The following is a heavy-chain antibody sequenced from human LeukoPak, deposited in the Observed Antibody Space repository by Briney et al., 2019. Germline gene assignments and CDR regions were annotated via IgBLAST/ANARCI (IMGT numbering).Heavy chain of an antibody. J-gene: IGHJ4*02. CDR2: IYTSGST. V-gene: IGHV4-61*02. CDR3: ARVTAVTFEFDS. CDR1: GGSISSGSYY. D-gene: IGHD4-17*01. Sequence: PSETLSLTCTVSGGSISSGSYYWSWIRQPAGKGLEWIGRIYTSGSTNYNPSLKSRVTISVDTSKNQFSLKLSSVTAADTAVYYCARVTAVTFEFDSWGQGTLVTVSS.